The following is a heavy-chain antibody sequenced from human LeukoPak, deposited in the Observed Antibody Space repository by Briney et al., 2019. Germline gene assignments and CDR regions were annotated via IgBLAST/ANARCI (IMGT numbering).Heavy chain of an antibody. CDR2: FDPEGGET. CDR3: ATDHSSSFDY. CDR1: GYTFTDYY. Sequence: ASVKVSCKVSGYTFTDYYMHWVRQAPGKGLEWMGGFDPEGGETIYAQKFQGRVTMTEDTSTDTAYMELSSLRSEDTAVYYCATDHSSSFDYWGQGTLVTVSS. J-gene: IGHJ4*02. D-gene: IGHD6-13*01. V-gene: IGHV1-24*01.